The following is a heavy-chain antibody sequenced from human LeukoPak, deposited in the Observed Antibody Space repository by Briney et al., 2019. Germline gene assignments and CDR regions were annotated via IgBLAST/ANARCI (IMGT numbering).Heavy chain of an antibody. D-gene: IGHD2-15*01. CDR2: IDWSGGTT. J-gene: IGHJ4*02. V-gene: IGHV3-20*04. Sequence: GGSLRLSCAASGLTFSSYAMSWVRQAPGQGLEWVSVIDWSGGTTGYADSVKGRFTISRDNAKNSLYLQMNSLRVDDTALYYCTRGGPYRYCSSASCFSDFWGQGTLVTVSS. CDR3: TRGGPYRYCSSASCFSDF. CDR1: GLTFSSYA.